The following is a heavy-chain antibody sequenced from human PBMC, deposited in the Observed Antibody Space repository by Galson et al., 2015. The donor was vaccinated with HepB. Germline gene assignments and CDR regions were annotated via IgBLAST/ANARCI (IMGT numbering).Heavy chain of an antibody. CDR2: IHPGESDT. CDR1: GYNFPNYW. V-gene: IGHV5-51*01. CDR3: ARLGGIEGAPPDNFDS. J-gene: IGHJ4*02. Sequence: QSGAEVKKPGQSLKISCPTSGYNFPNYWIGWVRQVPGKGLEWMGIIHPGESDTNFSPSFQDQVTISADKSINTAYLQWSSLKVSDTAMYFCARLGGIEGAPPDNFDSWGQGTLVTGSS. D-gene: IGHD1-26*01.